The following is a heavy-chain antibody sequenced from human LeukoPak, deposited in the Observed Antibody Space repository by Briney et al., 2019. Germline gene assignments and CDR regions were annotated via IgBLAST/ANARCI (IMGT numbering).Heavy chain of an antibody. CDR3: ARLSGWSNNNWIDP. Sequence: ASVKVSCKASGYTFTGYYMHWVRQAPGQGLEWMGWINPNSGGTNYAQKFQGRVTMTRDTSISTAYMELSRLRSDDTAVYYCARLSGWSNNNWIDPWGQGTLVTVSS. V-gene: IGHV1-2*02. J-gene: IGHJ5*02. CDR1: GYTFTGYY. D-gene: IGHD6-19*01. CDR2: INPNSGGT.